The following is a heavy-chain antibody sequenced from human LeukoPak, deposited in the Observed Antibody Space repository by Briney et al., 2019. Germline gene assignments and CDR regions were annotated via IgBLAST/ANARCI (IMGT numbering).Heavy chain of an antibody. Sequence: PSETLSLTCTVSGGSVSFGSYYWSWVRQPAGKGLEWFGRIYSGGSTNYNPALKSRVTMSVDMSKNQFSLKVRSVTAADTAVYYCASPDFWSGYYGSFDYWGQGILVTVSS. J-gene: IGHJ4*02. CDR1: GGSVSFGSYY. CDR3: ASPDFWSGYYGSFDY. CDR2: IYSGGST. V-gene: IGHV4-61*02. D-gene: IGHD3-3*01.